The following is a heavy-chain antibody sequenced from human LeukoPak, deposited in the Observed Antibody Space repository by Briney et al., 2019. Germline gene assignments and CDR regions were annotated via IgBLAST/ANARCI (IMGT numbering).Heavy chain of an antibody. CDR2: INHSGST. CDR1: GGSFSGYY. D-gene: IGHD2-2*02. V-gene: IGHV4-34*01. Sequence: SETLSLTCAVYGGSFSGYYWSWIRQPPGKGLEWIGEINHSGSTNYNPSLKSRVTISVDTSKNQFSLKLSSVTAADTAVYYCARSPIIIVPAAIRGVWFDPWGQGTLVTVSS. J-gene: IGHJ5*02. CDR3: ARSPIIIVPAAIRGVWFDP.